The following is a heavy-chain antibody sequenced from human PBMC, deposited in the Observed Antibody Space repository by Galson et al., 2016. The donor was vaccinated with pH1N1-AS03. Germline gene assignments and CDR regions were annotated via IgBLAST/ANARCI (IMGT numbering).Heavy chain of an antibody. CDR2: INGDGSTT. V-gene: IGHV3-74*01. D-gene: IGHD6-19*01. Sequence: SLRLSCAASGLTFSSYWMHWVRQVPGKGLVWVSRINGDGSTTNYADSVKGRFTISRDNSKNTLYLQMNSLRAEDTAIYYCAREMHVSGPLDYWGQGTLVTVSS. CDR1: GLTFSSYW. J-gene: IGHJ4*02. CDR3: AREMHVSGPLDY.